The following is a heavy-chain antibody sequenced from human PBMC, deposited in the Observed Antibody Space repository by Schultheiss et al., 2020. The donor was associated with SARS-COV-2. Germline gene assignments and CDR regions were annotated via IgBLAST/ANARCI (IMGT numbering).Heavy chain of an antibody. Sequence: GSLRLSCAVYGGSFSGYYWSWIRQPPGKGLEWIGYIYYSGSSSYNPSLKSRVTISVDTSKNQFSLKLSSVTAADTAVYYCARASPGIGWFDPWGQGTLVTVSS. V-gene: IGHV4-34*11. J-gene: IGHJ5*02. D-gene: IGHD6-13*01. CDR1: GGSFSGYY. CDR2: IYYSGSS. CDR3: ARASPGIGWFDP.